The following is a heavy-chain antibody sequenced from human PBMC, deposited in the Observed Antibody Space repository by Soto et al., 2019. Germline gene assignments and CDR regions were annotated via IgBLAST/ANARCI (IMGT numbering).Heavy chain of an antibody. J-gene: IGHJ3*02. V-gene: IGHV3-33*01. CDR3: ARTDWNYGTGVFDI. CDR2: VWHDGSKQ. Sequence: GGSLRLSCVASGFTFSTYGIYWVRQAPAKGLEWVALVWHDGSKQYYADSAKGRFIISRDNSKNTVYLQMNSLRAEDTAVYYCARTDWNYGTGVFDIRGQGTMVTVSS. D-gene: IGHD1-7*01. CDR1: GFTFSTYG.